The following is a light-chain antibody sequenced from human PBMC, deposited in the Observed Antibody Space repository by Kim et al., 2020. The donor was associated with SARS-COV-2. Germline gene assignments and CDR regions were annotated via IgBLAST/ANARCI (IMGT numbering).Light chain of an antibody. CDR1: SGHSSYA. J-gene: IGLJ2*01. V-gene: IGLV4-69*01. CDR2: LNSDGSH. CDR3: QTWDTGIRV. Sequence: ASVKLTCTLSSGHSSYAIAWHQQQPEKGSRYLMKLNSDGSHSKGDGIPDRFSGSSSGAERYLTISSLQSEDEADYYCQTWDTGIRVFGGGTQLTVL.